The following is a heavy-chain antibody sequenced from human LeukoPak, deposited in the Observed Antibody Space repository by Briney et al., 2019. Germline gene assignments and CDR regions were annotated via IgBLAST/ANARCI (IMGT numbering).Heavy chain of an antibody. CDR3: VTRYIVATPLDY. CDR2: IYHSGST. D-gene: IGHD5-12*01. CDR1: GYSISSGYY. V-gene: IGHV4-38-2*01. Sequence: SETLSLTCAVSGYSISSGYYWGWIRQPPRKGLEWIGSIYHSGSTYYNPSLKSRVTISVDTSKNQFSLKLSSVTAADTAVYYCVTRYIVATPLDYWGQGTLVTASS. J-gene: IGHJ4*02.